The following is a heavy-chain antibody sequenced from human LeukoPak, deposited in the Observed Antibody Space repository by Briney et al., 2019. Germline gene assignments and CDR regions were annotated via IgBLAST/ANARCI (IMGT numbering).Heavy chain of an antibody. CDR2: IRYDGSNK. CDR3: ANMVRGAPAPDY. CDR1: GFTFSSYG. Sequence: GGSLRLSCAASGFTFSSYGMHWVRQAPGKGLEWVAFIRYDGSNKYYADSVKGRFTISRDNSKNTLYLQMNSLRAEDTAVYYCANMVRGAPAPDYWGQGTLVTVSS. D-gene: IGHD3-10*01. V-gene: IGHV3-30*02. J-gene: IGHJ4*02.